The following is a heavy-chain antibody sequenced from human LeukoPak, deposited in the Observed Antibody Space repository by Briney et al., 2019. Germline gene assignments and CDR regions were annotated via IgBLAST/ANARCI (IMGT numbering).Heavy chain of an antibody. Sequence: GGSLRLSCAASGFTFSDYYMSWIRQAPGKGLVWVSYISSSGSTIYYADSVKGRFTISRDNAKNSLYLQMNSLRAEDTAVYYCARDCSSTSCYRTLDYWGQGTLVTVSS. D-gene: IGHD2-2*01. CDR3: ARDCSSTSCYRTLDY. CDR1: GFTFSDYY. J-gene: IGHJ4*02. V-gene: IGHV3-11*04. CDR2: ISSSGSTI.